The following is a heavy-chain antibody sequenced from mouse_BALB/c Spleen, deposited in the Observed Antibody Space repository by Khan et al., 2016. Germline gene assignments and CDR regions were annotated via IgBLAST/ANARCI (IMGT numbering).Heavy chain of an antibody. J-gene: IGHJ4*01. CDR3: SRYDGSSYVRAMDY. Sequence: EVKLLESGPSLVKPSQTLSLTCSVTGDSITSGYWHWIRKFPGNKLEYMGYISYSDSTYYNQSLKSRISITRDTSTNQYYLQLNSVTTEDTATYYCSRYDGSSYVRAMDYWGQGTSVTVSS. D-gene: IGHD1-1*01. CDR2: ISYSDST. V-gene: IGHV3-8*02. CDR1: GDSITSGY.